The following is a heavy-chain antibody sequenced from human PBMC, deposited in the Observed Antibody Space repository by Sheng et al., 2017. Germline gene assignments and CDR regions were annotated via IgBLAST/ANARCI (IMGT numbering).Heavy chain of an antibody. CDR2: IYHSGST. CDR3: ARGTSGYSPFDY. J-gene: IGHJ4*02. Sequence: QVQLQESGPGLVKPSETLSLTCAVSGYSISSGYYWGWIRQPPGKGLEWIGSIYHSGSTYYNPSLKSRVTISVDTSKNQFSLKLSSVTAADTAVYYCARGTSGYSPFDYWGQGTLVTVSS. CDR1: GYSISSGYY. D-gene: IGHD3-3*01. V-gene: IGHV4-38-2*01.